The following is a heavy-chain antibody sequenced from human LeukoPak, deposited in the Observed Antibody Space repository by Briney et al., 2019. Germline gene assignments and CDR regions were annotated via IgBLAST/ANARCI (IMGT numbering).Heavy chain of an antibody. Sequence: GGSLRLSYAASGFTFSSYWMHWVRQAPGKGPVWVSRINNDGSGTTYADSVKGRFTISRDDAKNTLYLQMNSLRAEGTAVYYCVRGGESTWSWGQGTLVTVSS. D-gene: IGHD2-15*01. CDR3: VRGGESTWS. CDR2: INNDGSGT. CDR1: GFTFSSYW. V-gene: IGHV3-74*01. J-gene: IGHJ5*02.